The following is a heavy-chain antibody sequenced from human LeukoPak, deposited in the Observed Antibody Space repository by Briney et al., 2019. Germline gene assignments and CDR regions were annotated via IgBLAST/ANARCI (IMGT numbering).Heavy chain of an antibody. D-gene: IGHD3-10*01. Sequence: GGSLRLSCAASGFTFSSHALSWLRQAPGKGLEWVSTISGSGGSTYYADSVKGRFTISRDNSKNTLYVQMSSLKADDTAVYYCAKGYYYGSGSYSTFDYWGQGTLVTVSS. CDR3: AKGYYYGSGSYSTFDY. CDR1: GFTFSSHA. CDR2: ISGSGGST. V-gene: IGHV3-23*01. J-gene: IGHJ4*02.